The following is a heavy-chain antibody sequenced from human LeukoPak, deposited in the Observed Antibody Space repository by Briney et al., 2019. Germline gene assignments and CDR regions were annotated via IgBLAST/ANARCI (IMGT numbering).Heavy chain of an antibody. V-gene: IGHV3-9*01. CDR2: ISWNSGSI. CDR3: ASAAQDSSSGARPFDY. Sequence: PGRSLRLSCAASGFTFDDYAMHWVRQAPGKGLEWVSGISWNSGSIGYADSVKGRFTISRDNAKNSLYLQMNNLRAEDTALYYCASAAQDSSSGARPFDYWGQGTLVTVSS. D-gene: IGHD6-19*01. J-gene: IGHJ4*02. CDR1: GFTFDDYA.